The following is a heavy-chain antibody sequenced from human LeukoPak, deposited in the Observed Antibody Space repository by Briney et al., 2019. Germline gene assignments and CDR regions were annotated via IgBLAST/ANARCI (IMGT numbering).Heavy chain of an antibody. CDR3: ARAGYCGGDCSDRYFDY. J-gene: IGHJ4*02. V-gene: IGHV4-31*03. D-gene: IGHD2-21*02. CDR1: GGSISSGGYY. CDR2: IYYSGST. Sequence: NPSETLSLTCTVSGGSISSGGYYWSWIRQHPGKGLEWIGYIYYSGSTYYNPSLKSRVTISVDTSKNQFSLKLSSVTAADTAVYYCARAGYCGGDCSDRYFDYWGQGTLVTVSS.